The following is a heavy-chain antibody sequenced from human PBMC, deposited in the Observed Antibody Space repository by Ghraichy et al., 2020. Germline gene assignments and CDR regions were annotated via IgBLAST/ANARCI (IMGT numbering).Heavy chain of an antibody. J-gene: IGHJ5*02. D-gene: IGHD6-19*01. CDR2: INPNSGGT. Sequence: ASVKVSCKASGYTFTGYYMHWVRQAPGQGLEWMGWINPNSGGTNYAQKFQGWVTMTRDTSISTAYMELSRLRSDDTAVYYCARERHPGIAVAGTETRYNWFDPWGQGTLVTVSS. V-gene: IGHV1-2*04. CDR3: ARERHPGIAVAGTETRYNWFDP. CDR1: GYTFTGYY.